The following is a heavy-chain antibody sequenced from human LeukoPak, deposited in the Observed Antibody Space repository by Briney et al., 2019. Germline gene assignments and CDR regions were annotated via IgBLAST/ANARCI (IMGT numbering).Heavy chain of an antibody. CDR3: AKRVVIRSTDYFYYYIHV. D-gene: IGHD3-3*01. V-gene: IGHV3-30*02. CDR1: GFSFSDYS. CDR2: IRYNGDNK. Sequence: PGGSLRLSCEASGFSFSDYSMHWVRQAPGKGLEWVAFIRYNGDNKYYADSVKGRFTVSRDNSQSTLYLQMNSLKVKDTAVYYCAKRVVIRSTDYFYYYIHVWGKGTTVTVSS. J-gene: IGHJ6*03.